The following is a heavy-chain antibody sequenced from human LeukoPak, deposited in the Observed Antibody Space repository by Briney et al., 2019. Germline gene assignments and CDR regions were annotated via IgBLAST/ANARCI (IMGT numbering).Heavy chain of an antibody. CDR3: ARDLSSIAARRLGNNWFDP. J-gene: IGHJ5*02. D-gene: IGHD6-6*01. Sequence: PGGSLRLSCAASGFTFSSYSMNWVRQAPGKGLEWVSSISSSSSYIYYADSVKGRFTISRDNAKNSLYLQMNSLRAEDTAVYYCARDLSSIAARRLGNNWFDPWGQGTLVTVSS. V-gene: IGHV3-21*01. CDR2: ISSSSSYI. CDR1: GFTFSSYS.